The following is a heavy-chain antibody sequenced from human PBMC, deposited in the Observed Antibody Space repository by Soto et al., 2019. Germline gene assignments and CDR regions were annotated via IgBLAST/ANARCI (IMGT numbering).Heavy chain of an antibody. CDR3: ARDGTLYDSSGYYYLY. Sequence: QVQLVQSGAEVKKPGSSVKVSCKASGGTFSSSAISWVRQAPGQGLEWMGGIIPIFGTANYAQKFQGRVTITADESTRTVYMELSSLRSEETAVYYCARDGTLYDSSGYYYLYWGQGTLVTVSS. CDR2: IIPIFGTA. V-gene: IGHV1-69*01. CDR1: GGTFSSSA. D-gene: IGHD3-22*01. J-gene: IGHJ4*02.